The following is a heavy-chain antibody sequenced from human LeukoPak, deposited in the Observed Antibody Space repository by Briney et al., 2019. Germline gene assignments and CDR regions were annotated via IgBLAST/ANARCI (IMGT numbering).Heavy chain of an antibody. Sequence: GGSLRLSCAASGFNFSSHWMHWVRHPPGKGLVWVSRINSDGSHTTYANSMKGRFTISRDNAKNTLYLQMNSLRVEDTSVYYCVRASGTDSSGYVEIDFWGQGTLVTVSS. D-gene: IGHD3-22*01. CDR2: INSDGSHT. J-gene: IGHJ4*02. CDR3: VRASGTDSSGYVEIDF. CDR1: GFNFSSHW. V-gene: IGHV3-74*01.